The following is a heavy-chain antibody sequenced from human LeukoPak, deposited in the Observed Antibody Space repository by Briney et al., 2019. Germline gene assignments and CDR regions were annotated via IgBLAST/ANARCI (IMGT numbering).Heavy chain of an antibody. CDR2: IYSGGST. CDR3: ARDRGYYGMDV. V-gene: IGHV3-66*01. J-gene: IGHJ6*02. CDR1: GFTVSSNY. Sequence: GGSLRLSCATSGFTVSSNYMSWVRQAPGKGLEWVSVIYSGGSTYYADSVKGRFTISRDNSKNTLYLQMNSLRAEDTAVYYCARDRGYYGMDVWGQGTTVTVSS. D-gene: IGHD3-10*01.